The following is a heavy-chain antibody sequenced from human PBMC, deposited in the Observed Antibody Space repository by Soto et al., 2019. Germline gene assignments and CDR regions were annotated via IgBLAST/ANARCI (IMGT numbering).Heavy chain of an antibody. V-gene: IGHV1-18*04. CDR2: ISAYNGNT. CDR1: GYTFTSYG. D-gene: IGHD1-26*01. Sequence: ASVKVSSKASGYTFTSYGTSWVRQAPGQGLEWMGWISAYNGNTNYAQKLQGRVTMTTDTSTSTAYMELRSLSADDTDVYYCARDDGWEAAAAHSVYYFDCWGQGTVVTVSS. CDR3: ARDDGWEAAAAHSVYYFDC. J-gene: IGHJ4*02.